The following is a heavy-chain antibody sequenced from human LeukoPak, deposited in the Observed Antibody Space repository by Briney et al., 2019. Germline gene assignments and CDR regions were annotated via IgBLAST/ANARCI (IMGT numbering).Heavy chain of an antibody. CDR2: IFSSGKS. V-gene: IGHV4-59*01. CDR3: ARVGGNSAY. D-gene: IGHD4-23*01. J-gene: IGHJ4*02. CDR1: GDSISNYY. Sequence: SETLSLTCTVSGDSISNYYWIWIRQPPVKTLEWIGYIFSSGKSTYNPSLKSRLTMSVDTSKNQFSLKLSSVTAADTALYYCARVGGNSAYWGQGTLVTVSS.